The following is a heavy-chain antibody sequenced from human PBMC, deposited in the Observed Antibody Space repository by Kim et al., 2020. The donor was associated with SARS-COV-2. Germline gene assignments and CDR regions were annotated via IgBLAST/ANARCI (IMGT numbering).Heavy chain of an antibody. V-gene: IGHV3-15*01. Sequence: GGSLRLSCAASGFTFSNAWMSWVRQAPGKGLEWVGRIKSKTDGGTTDYAAPVKGRFTISRDDSKNTLYLQMNSLKTEDTAVYYCTTDKSSSWQNWFDPWGQGTLVTVSS. CDR3: TTDKSSSWQNWFDP. D-gene: IGHD6-13*01. J-gene: IGHJ5*02. CDR1: GFTFSNAW. CDR2: IKSKTDGGTT.